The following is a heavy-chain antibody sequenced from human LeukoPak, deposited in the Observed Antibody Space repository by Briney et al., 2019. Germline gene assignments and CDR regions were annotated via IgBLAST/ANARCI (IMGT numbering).Heavy chain of an antibody. CDR1: GYTFSSDG. J-gene: IGHJ4*02. Sequence: PGASVKVSCKASGYTFSSDGISWVRQAPGQGLEWMGGIIPIFGTANYAQKFQGRVTITADKSTSTAYMELSSLRSEDTAVYYCASYGIYSSSSLMYWGQGTLVTVSS. CDR2: IIPIFGTA. V-gene: IGHV1-69*06. CDR3: ASYGIYSSSSLMY. D-gene: IGHD6-6*01.